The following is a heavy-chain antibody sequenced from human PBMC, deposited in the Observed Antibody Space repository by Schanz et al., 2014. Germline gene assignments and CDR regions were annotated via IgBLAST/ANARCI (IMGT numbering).Heavy chain of an antibody. D-gene: IGHD5-12*01. CDR3: ARGMAGYEWPDF. V-gene: IGHV1-2*06. J-gene: IGHJ4*02. CDR1: GYTFTGHY. CDR2: INPNGGP. Sequence: LVQSGAEVKKPWASVKVSCKASGYTFTGHYIWWVRQAPGQGLEWMGRINPNGGPTYARKFHGTVTMTTDTPIATAYMECPSLRPDDTAVFYCARGMAGYEWPDFWGQGTLVTVSS.